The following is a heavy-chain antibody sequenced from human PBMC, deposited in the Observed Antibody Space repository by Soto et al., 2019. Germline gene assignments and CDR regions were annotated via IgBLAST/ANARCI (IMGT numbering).Heavy chain of an antibody. CDR1: GFTFRDYW. J-gene: IGHJ4*02. CDR3: VHFLISRSVNY. Sequence: GGSLRLSCAASGFTFRDYWMNWVRQAPGKGLEWVANIKQDGSEKYYVDSVKGRFSNTRDNAKNSLYLQMNSLRDEDTAVYQWVHFLISRSVNYWGQGTLFTVSS. V-gene: IGHV3-7*01. CDR2: IKQDGSEK. D-gene: IGHD3-3*02.